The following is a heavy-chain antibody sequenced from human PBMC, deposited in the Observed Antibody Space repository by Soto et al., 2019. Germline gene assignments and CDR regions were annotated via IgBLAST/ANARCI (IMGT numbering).Heavy chain of an antibody. J-gene: IGHJ4*02. CDR3: TRKVATFNFNL. Sequence: PSETLSLTCAVYGGSFSGYYWSWIRQPPGKGLEWIGEINHSGSTNYNPSLKSRVTMTRDTSISTAYLEVNGLTSDDTAVFYCTRKVATFNFNLWGQGTQVTVSS. CDR2: INHSGST. CDR1: GGSFSGYY. V-gene: IGHV4-34*10. D-gene: IGHD5-12*01.